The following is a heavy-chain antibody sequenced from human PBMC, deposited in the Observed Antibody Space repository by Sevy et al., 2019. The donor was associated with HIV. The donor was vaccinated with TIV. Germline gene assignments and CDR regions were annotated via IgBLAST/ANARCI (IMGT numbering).Heavy chain of an antibody. CDR3: ARQTYYDFWSGYSRLGMDV. V-gene: IGHV5-51*01. D-gene: IGHD3-3*01. J-gene: IGHJ6*02. Sequence: GESLKISCKGSGYSFTSYWIGWVRQMPGKGLEWMGIIYPGDSDTRYSPSFQGQVTISADKSTSTAYLQWSSLKASDTAMYYCARQTYYDFWSGYSRLGMDVWGQGTTVTVSS. CDR1: GYSFTSYW. CDR2: IYPGDSDT.